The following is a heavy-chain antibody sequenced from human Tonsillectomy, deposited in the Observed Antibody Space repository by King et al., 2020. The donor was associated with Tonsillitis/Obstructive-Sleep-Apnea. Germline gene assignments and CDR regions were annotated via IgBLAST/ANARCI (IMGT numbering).Heavy chain of an antibody. V-gene: IGHV4-59*08. D-gene: IGHD2-15*01. CDR3: ARGGGYYYMDV. CDR2: IYYSGST. J-gene: IGHJ6*03. CDR1: GDSISSYY. Sequence: VQLQESGPGLVKPSETLSLTCTVSGDSISSYYWCWIRHPPGKGLEWIGYIYYSGSTNYNPSLKSRVTISIDTSKNQLSLKLSSVTAADTAVYYCARGGGYYYMDVWGKGTTVTVSS.